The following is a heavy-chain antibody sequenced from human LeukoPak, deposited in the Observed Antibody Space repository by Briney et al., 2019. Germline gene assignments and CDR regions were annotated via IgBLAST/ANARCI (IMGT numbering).Heavy chain of an antibody. V-gene: IGHV4-30-4*01. J-gene: IGHJ4*02. D-gene: IGHD4-17*01. Sequence: SETLSLTCTVPGGSISSGDYYWSWIRQPPGKGLEWIGYIYYSGSTYYNPSLKSRVTISVDTSKNQFSLKLSSVTAADTAVYYCARGTTVTNLDYWGQGTLVTVSS. CDR2: IYYSGST. CDR1: GGSISSGDYY. CDR3: ARGTTVTNLDY.